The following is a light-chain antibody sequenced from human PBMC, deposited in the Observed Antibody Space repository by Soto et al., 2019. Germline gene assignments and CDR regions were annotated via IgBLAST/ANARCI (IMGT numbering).Light chain of an antibody. V-gene: IGKV1-5*01. CDR1: QSISSW. Sequence: DIQMTQSPSTLSASVGERVTITCRASQSISSWLAWYQQKPGKAPKLLIYDASSLESGVPSRFSGSGSGTEFTLTISSLQPDDFATYYCQQYNSYSPQTFGQGTKVEIK. J-gene: IGKJ1*01. CDR3: QQYNSYSPQT. CDR2: DAS.